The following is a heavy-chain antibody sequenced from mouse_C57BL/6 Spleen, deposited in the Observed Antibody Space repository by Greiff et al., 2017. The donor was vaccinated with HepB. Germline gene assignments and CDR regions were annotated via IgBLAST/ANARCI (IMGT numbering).Heavy chain of an antibody. V-gene: IGHV5-12*01. CDR2: ISNGGGST. J-gene: IGHJ4*01. Sequence: EVKVVESGGGLVQPGGSLKLSCAASGFTFSDYYMYWVRQTPEKRLEWVAYISNGGGSTYYPDTVKGRFTISRDNAKNTLYLQMSRLKSEDTAMYYCARQRLRRDYAMDYWGQGTSVTVSS. CDR1: GFTFSDYY. D-gene: IGHD2-2*01. CDR3: ARQRLRRDYAMDY.